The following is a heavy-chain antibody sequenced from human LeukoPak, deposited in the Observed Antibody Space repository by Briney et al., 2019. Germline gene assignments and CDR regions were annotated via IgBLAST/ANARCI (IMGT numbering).Heavy chain of an antibody. D-gene: IGHD3-9*01. Sequence: TGGSLRLSCAASGFTFSSYSMNWVRQAPGKGLEWVSYISSSSSSIYYADSVKGRFTISRDNAKNTLYLQMNSLRAEDTALYYCAKDRRRDDVLTGSFSDWGQGTLVTVSS. J-gene: IGHJ4*02. CDR2: ISSSSSSI. CDR3: AKDRRRDDVLTGSFSD. CDR1: GFTFSSYS. V-gene: IGHV3-48*01.